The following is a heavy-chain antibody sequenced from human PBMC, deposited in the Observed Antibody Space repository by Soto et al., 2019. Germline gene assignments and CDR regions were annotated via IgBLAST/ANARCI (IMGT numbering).Heavy chain of an antibody. CDR3: AKDQFVVVVAAPYYYGMDV. J-gene: IGHJ6*02. D-gene: IGHD2-15*01. Sequence: GGSLRLSCAASGFTFSSYDMHWVRQAPGKGLEWVAVISYDGSNKYYADSVKGRITISRDNSKNTLYLQMNSLRAEDTAVYYCAKDQFVVVVAAPYYYGMDVWGQGTTVTVSS. V-gene: IGHV3-30*18. CDR1: GFTFSSYD. CDR2: ISYDGSNK.